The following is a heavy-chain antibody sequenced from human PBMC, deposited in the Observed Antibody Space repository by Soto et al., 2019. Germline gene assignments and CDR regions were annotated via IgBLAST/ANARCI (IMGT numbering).Heavy chain of an antibody. J-gene: IGHJ3*02. Sequence: PSETLSLTCTVSGGSISSYDWSWIRQPPGKGLEWIGYISHSGSTNYNPSLRSRVTISVDTSKNQFSLKLSSVTAADTAVYYCARIPYDNIWGSYRYTVPDAFDIWGQGTMVTVSS. V-gene: IGHV4-59*01. CDR3: ARIPYDNIWGSYRYTVPDAFDI. CDR1: GGSISSYD. CDR2: ISHSGST. D-gene: IGHD3-16*02.